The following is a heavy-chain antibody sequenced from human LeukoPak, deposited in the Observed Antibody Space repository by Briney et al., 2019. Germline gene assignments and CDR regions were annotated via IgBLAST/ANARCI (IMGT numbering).Heavy chain of an antibody. J-gene: IGHJ3*02. D-gene: IGHD3-3*01. CDR3: ASVVGGYYPPVEAFDI. V-gene: IGHV3-74*01. CDR2: INPDGSST. Sequence: GGSLRLSCAASGFTFSTYAMSWVRQAPGKGLVWVSRINPDGSSTNSADSVKGRFTISRDNAKNTLYLQMNNLRAEDTALYYCASVVGGYYPPVEAFDIWGQGTMVTVSS. CDR1: GFTFSTYA.